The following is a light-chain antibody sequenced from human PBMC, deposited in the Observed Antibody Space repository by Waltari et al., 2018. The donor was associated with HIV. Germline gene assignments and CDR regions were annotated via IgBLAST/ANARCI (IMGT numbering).Light chain of an antibody. CDR2: TTH. CDR1: DTDIAIYNY. Sequence: QSALTQPASVSGSLGQSITISCIGTDTDIAIYNYISWYQHPPDRAPRLVVFTTHSRPLGSPFRFSGSKSGKTASLTITGLQADDEGIYYCSSYVSSGSLLFGGGTRVTVL. J-gene: IGLJ3*02. V-gene: IGLV2-14*01. CDR3: SSYVSSGSLL.